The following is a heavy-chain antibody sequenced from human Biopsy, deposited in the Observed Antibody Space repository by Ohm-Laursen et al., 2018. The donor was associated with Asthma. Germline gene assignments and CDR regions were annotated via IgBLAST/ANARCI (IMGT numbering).Heavy chain of an antibody. CDR2: ISGNGDNT. D-gene: IGHD1-26*01. V-gene: IGHV3-23*01. J-gene: IGHJ6*02. CDR3: AKDKVGAANSYQYGMDV. Sequence: SLRLSCTASEFPFSPYAVNWVRQAPGKGLEWVSSISGNGDNTHYSDSVQGRFIISRDSSKNTLYLQMNSLRVEDTAIYFCAKDKVGAANSYQYGMDVWGQGTTVTVSS. CDR1: EFPFSPYA.